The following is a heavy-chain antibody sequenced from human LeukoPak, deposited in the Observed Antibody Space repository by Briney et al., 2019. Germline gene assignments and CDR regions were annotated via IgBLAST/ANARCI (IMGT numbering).Heavy chain of an antibody. CDR3: AKGGHDSYGTYFDY. Sequence: GGSLRLSCAASGFTFSNYAMSWVRQPPGKGLEWVSAISGSGGTTYYADSVKGRFTISRDNSKNTLYLQMNSLRAEDTAVYYCAKGGHDSYGTYFDYWGQGTLVTVSS. CDR1: GFTFSNYA. J-gene: IGHJ4*02. D-gene: IGHD5-18*01. CDR2: ISGSGGTT. V-gene: IGHV3-23*01.